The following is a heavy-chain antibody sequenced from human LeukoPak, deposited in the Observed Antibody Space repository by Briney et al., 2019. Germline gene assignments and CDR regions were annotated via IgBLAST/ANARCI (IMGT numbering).Heavy chain of an antibody. Sequence: PGGSLRLSCAASGFTFSSYSMNWVRQAPGKGLEWVSCISSSSTNIYYADSVKGRFTISRDNAKNSLYLQMNSLRAEDTAVYYCARKLYSDNSHDAFDIWGQGTMVIVSS. CDR2: ISSSSTNI. CDR1: GFTFSSYS. V-gene: IGHV3-21*01. J-gene: IGHJ3*02. CDR3: ARKLYSDNSHDAFDI. D-gene: IGHD1-26*01.